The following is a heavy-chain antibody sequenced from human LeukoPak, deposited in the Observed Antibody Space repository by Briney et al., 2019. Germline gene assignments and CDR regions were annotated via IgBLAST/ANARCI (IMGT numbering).Heavy chain of an antibody. V-gene: IGHV3-30-3*01. CDR2: ISYDGSNK. Sequence: PGGSLRLSCAASGFTFSSYAMHWVRQAPGKGLEWVAVISYDGSNKYYADSVKGRFTISRDNSKNTLYLQMNSLRAEDTAVYYCARWGRTTLDAFDIWGQGTMVTVSS. D-gene: IGHD1-1*01. CDR1: GFTFSSYA. J-gene: IGHJ3*02. CDR3: ARWGRTTLDAFDI.